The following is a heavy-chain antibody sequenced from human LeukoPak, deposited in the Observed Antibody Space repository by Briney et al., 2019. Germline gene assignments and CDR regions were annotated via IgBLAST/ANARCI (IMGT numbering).Heavy chain of an antibody. V-gene: IGHV3-33*06. CDR2: IWYDGNKK. J-gene: IGHJ4*02. Sequence: GRSLRLSCITSGFNVSTYGMHWVRQAPGKGLEWVAHIWYDGNKKNYAESVKGRLIISRDNSKNTAYLQMNSLGVEDTAVYYCAKNLAPFGSGAFVDYWGQGTLVTVSS. CDR3: AKNLAPFGSGAFVDY. D-gene: IGHD3-10*01. CDR1: GFNVSTYG.